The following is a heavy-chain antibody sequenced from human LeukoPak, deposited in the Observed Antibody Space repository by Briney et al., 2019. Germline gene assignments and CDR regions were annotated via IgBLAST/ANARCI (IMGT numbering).Heavy chain of an antibody. J-gene: IGHJ3*02. CDR2: IYSGGST. CDR1: GFTVSSNY. CDR3: WKDTRDYGSGRGVDI. Sequence: GGSLRLSCAASGFTVSSNYMSWVRQAPGKGLEWVSVIYSGGSTYYADYVTGRFTISTNNTKNTLYIQMNSLRGENTEVNSGWKDTRDYGSGRGVDIWGQGTMVTVSS. D-gene: IGHD3-10*01. V-gene: IGHV3-53*01.